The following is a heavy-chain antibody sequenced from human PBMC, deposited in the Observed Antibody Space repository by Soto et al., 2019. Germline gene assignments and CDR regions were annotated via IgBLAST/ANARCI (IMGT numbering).Heavy chain of an antibody. D-gene: IGHD3-16*01. CDR1: GFTLSSYS. J-gene: IGHJ6*02. CDR2: LSSGMRYI. Sequence: PGGSLRLSCAASGFTLSSYSMNWVRQAPGKGLEWVSYLSSGMRYIYYAAPVKGRFTTSRDSAKKSLYLQMNSLRDEDTAVYYCTRDLGRGYGMDVWGQGTTVTVSS. V-gene: IGHV3-48*02. CDR3: TRDLGRGYGMDV.